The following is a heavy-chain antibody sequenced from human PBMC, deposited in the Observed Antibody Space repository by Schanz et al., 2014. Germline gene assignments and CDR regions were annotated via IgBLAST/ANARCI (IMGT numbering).Heavy chain of an antibody. Sequence: VQLVESGGGLVQPGGSLRLSCAASGFTFSSYAMSWVRQAPGKGLEWVAFVPFDGSQKFYADSVRGRFTMSRDNSKNTLYLQMNSLRAGDAAVYYCAKAADWPVTRFDPWGQGTLVTVSS. CDR2: VPFDGSQK. CDR3: AKAADWPVTRFDP. CDR1: GFTFSSYA. D-gene: IGHD3-9*01. J-gene: IGHJ5*02. V-gene: IGHV3-30*02.